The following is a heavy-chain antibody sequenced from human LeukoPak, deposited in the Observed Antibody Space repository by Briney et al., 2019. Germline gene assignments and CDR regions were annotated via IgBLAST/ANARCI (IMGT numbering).Heavy chain of an antibody. Sequence: AGGSLRLSCAASGFSFRRYDMHWGRQAPGKGLEWVAATSYDGTSELYADFVKGRFSISRDNSRNTLALQMDTLRPEDMAIYYCARAKGLAGSYLDNWFDPWGQGTRVIVSS. CDR3: ARAKGLAGSYLDNWFDP. V-gene: IGHV3-30*04. CDR2: TSYDGTSE. D-gene: IGHD1-26*01. J-gene: IGHJ5*02. CDR1: GFSFRRYD.